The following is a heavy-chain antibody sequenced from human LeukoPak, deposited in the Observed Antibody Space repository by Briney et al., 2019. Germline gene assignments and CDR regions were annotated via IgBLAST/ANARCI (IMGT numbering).Heavy chain of an antibody. Sequence: ASVKVSCKASGYTFTGYYIHWVRQAPGQGLEWVAWINPNYGGTAYAQNFQGRVTLTSDKSISTVYMELSGLRSDDTAVYFFSRDLTAVTSGDYWGQGTVVTVSS. CDR3: SRDLTAVTSGDY. CDR1: GYTFTGYY. V-gene: IGHV1-2*02. CDR2: INPNYGGT. J-gene: IGHJ4*02. D-gene: IGHD4-11*01.